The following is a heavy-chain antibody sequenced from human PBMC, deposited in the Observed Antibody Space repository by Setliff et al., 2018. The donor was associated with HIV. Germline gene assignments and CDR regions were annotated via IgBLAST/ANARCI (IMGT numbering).Heavy chain of an antibody. J-gene: IGHJ5*02. V-gene: IGHV3-53*01. CDR3: AALKGYSYGRGCFDP. CDR1: GFIVSSNH. CDR2: IYSGGNT. Sequence: GGSLRLSCAASGFIVSSNHMSWVRQAPGKGLEWVSVIYSGGNTYYADSVKGRFTISRDKSKNTVYLQMYSLRGEDTAVYYCAALKGYSYGRGCFDPWGQGTLVTVSS. D-gene: IGHD5-18*01.